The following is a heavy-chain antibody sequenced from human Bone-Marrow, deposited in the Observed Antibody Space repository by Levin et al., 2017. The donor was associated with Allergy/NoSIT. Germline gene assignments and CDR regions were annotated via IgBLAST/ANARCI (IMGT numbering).Heavy chain of an antibody. V-gene: IGHV3-23*01. CDR1: GFTFNNYG. CDR2: ISGSGNNI. D-gene: IGHD2-21*01. Sequence: PGGSLRLSCAASGFTFNNYGLSWVRQAPGKGLEWVSAISGSGNNIYYADPVRGRFTISRDNSKNTLDLQLNSLTAEDTAVYYCAKWASYCGGDCYWFAPFDCWGQGALVTVSS. CDR3: AKWASYCGGDCYWFAPFDC. J-gene: IGHJ4*02.